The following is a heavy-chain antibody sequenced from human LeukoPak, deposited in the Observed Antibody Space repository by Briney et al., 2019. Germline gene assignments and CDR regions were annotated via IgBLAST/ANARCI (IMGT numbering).Heavy chain of an antibody. Sequence: GGSLRLSCAASGFTFSSYGMHWVRQAPGKGLEWVAFIRYDGSNKYYADSVKGRFTISRDNSKNTLYLQMNSLRAEDTAVYYCARDDDSRDPPHFDYWGQGTLVTVSS. V-gene: IGHV3-30*02. CDR1: GFTFSSYG. CDR3: ARDDDSRDPPHFDY. CDR2: IRYDGSNK. J-gene: IGHJ4*02. D-gene: IGHD3-16*01.